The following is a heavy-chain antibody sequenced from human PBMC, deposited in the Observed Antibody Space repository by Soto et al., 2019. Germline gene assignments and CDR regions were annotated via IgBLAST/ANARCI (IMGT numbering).Heavy chain of an antibody. CDR2: ISGSGGST. D-gene: IGHD2-2*01. CDR3: AKDIRPQDCSSTSCPDY. CDR1: GFTFSSYA. J-gene: IGHJ4*02. Sequence: EVQLLESGGGLVQPGGSLRLSCAASGFTFSSYAMSWVRQAPGKGLEWVSAISGSGGSTYYADSVKGRFTISRDNSKNTLYLQMNSLRAEDTAVYYCAKDIRPQDCSSTSCPDYWGQGTLVTVSS. V-gene: IGHV3-23*01.